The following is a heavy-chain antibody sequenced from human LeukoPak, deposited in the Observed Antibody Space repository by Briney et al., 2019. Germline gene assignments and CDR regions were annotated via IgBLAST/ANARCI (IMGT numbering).Heavy chain of an antibody. J-gene: IGHJ4*02. CDR2: IYTGGST. CDR1: GFIVSSNY. CDR3: ARVRSGEYFDY. D-gene: IGHD6-25*01. Sequence: GGSLRLSCAASGFIVSSNYMSWVRQATGKGLAWVSVIYTGGSTYYADSVKGRFTIYRDNSKNTLYLQMNSLRAEDTAVYYCARVRSGEYFDYWGQGTLVTVPS. V-gene: IGHV3-66*01.